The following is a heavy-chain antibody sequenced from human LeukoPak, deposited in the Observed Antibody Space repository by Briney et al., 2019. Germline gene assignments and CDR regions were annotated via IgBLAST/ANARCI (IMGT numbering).Heavy chain of an antibody. Sequence: ASVKASCTAFGYTFTSNYMHWVRQAPGQGPEWMGVISPSGGSTTYAQKFQGRVTLPRDMSTSTAYMELRSPRSDDTAVYYCARDLSGSYWGQGTLVTVSS. CDR2: ISPSGGST. D-gene: IGHD3-10*01. CDR1: GYTFTSNY. CDR3: ARDLSGSY. J-gene: IGHJ4*02. V-gene: IGHV1-46*01.